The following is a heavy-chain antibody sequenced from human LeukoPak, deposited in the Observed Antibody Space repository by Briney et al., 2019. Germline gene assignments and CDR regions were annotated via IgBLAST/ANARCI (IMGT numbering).Heavy chain of an antibody. J-gene: IGHJ4*02. CDR2: MNPNSGGT. CDR3: VPTGWDPLTFYFDY. CDR1: GYTFTGYY. Sequence: GASVKVSCKASGYTFTGYYMHWVRQAPGQGLEWMGWMNPNSGGTNYAQKFQGRVTMTRDTSISTAYMELSRLRSDDTAVYYCVPTGWDPLTFYFDYWGRGTLVTVSS. D-gene: IGHD1-26*01. V-gene: IGHV1-2*02.